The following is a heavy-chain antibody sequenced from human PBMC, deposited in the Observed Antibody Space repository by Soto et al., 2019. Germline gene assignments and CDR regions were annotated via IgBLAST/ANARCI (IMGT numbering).Heavy chain of an antibody. D-gene: IGHD3-22*01. Sequence: SETLSLTCTISGGSFNNDYWTWIRQSPGKGLEWIGYIFHSGITDYNPSVKSRVTSSIDKSKNLFSLKLTSVTAADTAVYYCARDRYFYDSAGYYRTLDSWGQGILVTVSS. V-gene: IGHV4-59*01. CDR1: GGSFNNDY. CDR2: IFHSGIT. CDR3: ARDRYFYDSAGYYRTLDS. J-gene: IGHJ5*01.